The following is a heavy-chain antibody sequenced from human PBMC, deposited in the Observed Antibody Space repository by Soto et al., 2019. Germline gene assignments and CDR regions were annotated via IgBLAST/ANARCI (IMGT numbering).Heavy chain of an antibody. CDR2: IIPILGIA. J-gene: IGHJ6*03. V-gene: IGHV1-69*02. CDR1: GGTFSSYT. Sequence: SVKVSCKASGGTFSSYTISWVRQAPGQGLEWMGRIIPILGIANYAQKFQGRVTITADKSTSTAYMELSSLRSEDTAVYYCASSYCGGDCYRNYYYYMDVWGKGT. D-gene: IGHD2-21*01. CDR3: ASSYCGGDCYRNYYYYMDV.